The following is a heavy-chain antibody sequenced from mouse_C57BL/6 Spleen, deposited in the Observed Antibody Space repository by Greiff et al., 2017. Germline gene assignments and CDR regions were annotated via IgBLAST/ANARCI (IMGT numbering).Heavy chain of an antibody. CDR1: GYAFSSSW. CDR2: IYPGDGDT. CDR3: ARRGDSSGYEY. V-gene: IGHV1-82*01. Sequence: LQESGPELVKPGASVKISCKASGYAFSSSWMNWVKQRPGKGLEWIGRIYPGDGDTNYNGKFKGKATLTADKSSSTAYMQLSSLTSEDSAVYFCARRGDSSGYEYWGQGTTLTVSS. J-gene: IGHJ2*01. D-gene: IGHD3-2*02.